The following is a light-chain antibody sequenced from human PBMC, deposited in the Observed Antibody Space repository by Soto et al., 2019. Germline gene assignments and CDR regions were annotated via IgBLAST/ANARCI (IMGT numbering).Light chain of an antibody. J-gene: IGLJ1*01. Sequence: QSALTQPASVSASPGQSITISCTGTSSDVGGYNYVSWYQQHPGKAPKLIIYEVNNRPSGVSNRFSGSKSGNTASLTISGLPPEDEADYYCTSYTSRNTYVFGSGTKLTVL. CDR3: TSYTSRNTYV. CDR1: SSDVGGYNY. CDR2: EVN. V-gene: IGLV2-14*01.